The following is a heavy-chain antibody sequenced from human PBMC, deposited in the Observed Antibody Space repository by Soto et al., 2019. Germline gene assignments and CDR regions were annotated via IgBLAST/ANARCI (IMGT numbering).Heavy chain of an antibody. CDR3: TRLISAAQDY. D-gene: IGHD3-10*01. CDR1: GFVFKDSS. CDR2: IRDRAYNYAT. Sequence: EVLLVESGGGLVQPGGSLKLSCAASGFVFKDSSIHWVRQASGKGLEWIGRIRDRAYNYATAYAASVTGRFTISRDDSNHRAYLQMNDLETEDTAIYYCTRLISAAQDYWGQGTLVTVSS. V-gene: IGHV3-73*01. J-gene: IGHJ4*02.